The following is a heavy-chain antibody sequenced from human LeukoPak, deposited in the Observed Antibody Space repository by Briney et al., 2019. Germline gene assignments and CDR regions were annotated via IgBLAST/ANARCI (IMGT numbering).Heavy chain of an antibody. D-gene: IGHD4-11*01. Sequence: PGGSLRLSCAASGFTFSSYAMSWVRQAPGKGLEWVSAISGSGGSTYYADSVKGRFTISRDNSKNTLYLQMNSLRAEDTAVYYCARERGSYSNHENFDYWGQGTLVTVSS. V-gene: IGHV3-23*01. CDR1: GFTFSSYA. J-gene: IGHJ4*02. CDR3: ARERGSYSNHENFDY. CDR2: ISGSGGST.